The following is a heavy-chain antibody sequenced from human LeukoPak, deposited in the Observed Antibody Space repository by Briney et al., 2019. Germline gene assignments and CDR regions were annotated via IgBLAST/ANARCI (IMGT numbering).Heavy chain of an antibody. J-gene: IGHJ4*02. CDR2: INPNSGDT. Sequence: ASVKVSCKASGYTFIGYHMHWVRQAPGQGLEWMGWINPNSGDTNYAQKFQGRVTMTRDTSISTACMEVSSLRSDDTAVYYCARGHMVRAWDFWGQGTLVTVSS. D-gene: IGHD3-10*01. CDR3: ARGHMVRAWDF. V-gene: IGHV1-2*02. CDR1: GYTFIGYH.